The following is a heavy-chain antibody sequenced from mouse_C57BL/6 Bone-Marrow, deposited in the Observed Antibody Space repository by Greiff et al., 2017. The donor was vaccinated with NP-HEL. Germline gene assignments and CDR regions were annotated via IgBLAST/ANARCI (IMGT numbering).Heavy chain of an antibody. Sequence: QVQLQQPGAELVKPGASVKLSCKASGYTFTSYWMHWVKQRPGQGLEWIGMIHPNSGSTNYNEKFKSKATLTVDNSSSTAYMPLSSLTSQDSAVSSFARGVNSDYDGAFDYWGQGTTLTVSS. CDR3: ARGVNSDYDGAFDY. D-gene: IGHD2-4*01. CDR1: GYTFTSYW. V-gene: IGHV1-64*01. CDR2: IHPNSGST. J-gene: IGHJ2*01.